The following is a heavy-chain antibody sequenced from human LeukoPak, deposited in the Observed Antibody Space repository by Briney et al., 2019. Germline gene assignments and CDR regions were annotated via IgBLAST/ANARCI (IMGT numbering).Heavy chain of an antibody. J-gene: IGHJ4*02. CDR1: GFTFTSYA. CDR2: ISGNDGTT. V-gene: IGHV3-23*01. CDR3: ARKSGYGTVDY. D-gene: IGHD3-10*01. Sequence: GGSLRLSCAASGFTFTSYAMNWVRQAPGKGLEWVSAISGNDGTTHYADSVKGRFTISRENSRNTVFLQMNSLRADDTAVYYCARKSGYGTVDYWGQGTLVTVSS.